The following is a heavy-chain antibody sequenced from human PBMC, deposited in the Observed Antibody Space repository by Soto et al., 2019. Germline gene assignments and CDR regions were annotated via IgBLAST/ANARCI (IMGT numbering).Heavy chain of an antibody. D-gene: IGHD1-26*01. CDR1: GFTFSSYA. CDR3: AKPTTGSGSYSSYAFDI. CDR2: ISGSGGST. J-gene: IGHJ3*02. Sequence: PGGSLRLSCAASGFTFSSYAMSWVRQAPGKGLEWVSAISGSGGSTYYADSVKGRFTISRDNSKNTLYLQMNSLRAEDTAVYYCAKPTTGSGSYSSYAFDIWGQGTMVTVS. V-gene: IGHV3-23*01.